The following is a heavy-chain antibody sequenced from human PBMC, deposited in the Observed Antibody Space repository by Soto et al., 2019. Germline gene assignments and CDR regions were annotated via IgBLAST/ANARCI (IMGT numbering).Heavy chain of an antibody. Sequence: QVQLVESGGGVVQPGRSLRLSCAASGFTFSSYGMHWVRQAPGKGLEWVAVISYDGSKKYYADSVKGRFTISRDNSKNTLYLQMNSLRAEDTAVYYCPKAAYGDFNDAFGIWGQGTMVTVSS. CDR3: PKAAYGDFNDAFGI. CDR1: GFTFSSYG. D-gene: IGHD4-17*01. J-gene: IGHJ3*02. V-gene: IGHV3-30*18. CDR2: ISYDGSKK.